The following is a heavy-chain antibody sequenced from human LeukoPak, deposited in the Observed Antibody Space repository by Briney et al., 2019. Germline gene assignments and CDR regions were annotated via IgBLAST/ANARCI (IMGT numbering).Heavy chain of an antibody. CDR1: GFTVSSNY. D-gene: IGHD6-19*01. CDR3: AGRRSSGWYAY. Sequence: GGSLRLSCATSGFTVSSNYMSWVRQAPGKGLEWVSVIYDSGTTYYADSVKGRFLIFRDTSKNTVDLQMNSLRVEDTAVYYCAGRRSSGWYAYWGQGTLATVSS. CDR2: IYDSGTT. J-gene: IGHJ4*02. V-gene: IGHV3-53*01.